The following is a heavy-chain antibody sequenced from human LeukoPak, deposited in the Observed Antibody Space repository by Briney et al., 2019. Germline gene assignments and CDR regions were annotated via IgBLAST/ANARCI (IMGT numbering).Heavy chain of an antibody. V-gene: IGHV6-1*01. Sequence: SRTLSHTSALSVDTASSNIAARNWLRQSPSRGLEWLGSTYYRGKWYNDYPVSVKTRLTIKPETSNNHFSLQLSPVSPQDTAVYHCARQNNNYHPYNLGWFDPWGQGTLVTVSS. J-gene: IGHJ5*02. CDR1: VDTASSNIAA. CDR2: TYYRGKWYN. D-gene: IGHD4-11*01. CDR3: ARQNNNYHPYNLGWFDP.